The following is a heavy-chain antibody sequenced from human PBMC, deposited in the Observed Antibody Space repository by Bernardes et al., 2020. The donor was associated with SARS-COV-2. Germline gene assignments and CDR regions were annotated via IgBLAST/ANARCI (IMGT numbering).Heavy chain of an antibody. V-gene: IGHV4-59*01. CDR1: GGSISSYY. Sequence: DTLSLPCTVSGGSISSYYWSWIRQPPGKGLEWIGYIYYTGSTNYNPSLKSRVTISVDRSKNQFSLKLTSVAAADTALYYCASRTVAGHGAYFDSWGQGTLVTVSS. J-gene: IGHJ4*02. CDR2: IYYTGST. CDR3: ASRTVAGHGAYFDS. D-gene: IGHD6-19*01.